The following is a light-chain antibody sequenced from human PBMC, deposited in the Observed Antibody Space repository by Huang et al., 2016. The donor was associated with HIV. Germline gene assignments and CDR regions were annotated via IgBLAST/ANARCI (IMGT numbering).Light chain of an antibody. V-gene: IGKV3-15*01. CDR2: DAS. CDR1: QSVHNK. Sequence: EVVMTQSPVTLSVSPGERATLSCRASQSVHNKLAWFQQKPGQAPRLLIQDASIRATGIPDRFSGSGSGTEFTLTISSLQSEDFAVYYCQQYNNWPPWTFGQGTKVEIK. CDR3: QQYNNWPPWT. J-gene: IGKJ1*01.